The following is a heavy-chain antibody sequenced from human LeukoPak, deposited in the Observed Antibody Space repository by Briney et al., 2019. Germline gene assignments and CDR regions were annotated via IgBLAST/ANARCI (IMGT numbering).Heavy chain of an antibody. V-gene: IGHV3-23*01. CDR2: ISGSGGNT. D-gene: IGHD2-21*01. Sequence: PGGSLRLSCDASGLIFGSYVMTWVRQAPGRGLEWVSGISGSGGNTYYADSVKGRFTISRDNSKKTLYLQINSLRVEDTALYFCARKAGGGGAPLDFWGQGTRVTVSS. CDR1: GLIFGSYV. J-gene: IGHJ4*02. CDR3: ARKAGGGGAPLDF.